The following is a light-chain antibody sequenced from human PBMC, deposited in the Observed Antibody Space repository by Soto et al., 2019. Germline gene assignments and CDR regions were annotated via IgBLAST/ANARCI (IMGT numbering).Light chain of an antibody. CDR3: AAWEDSLNGCWV. CDR1: SSHIGSNT. Sequence: QAVLTQPPSASGTPGQRVTISCSGSSSHIGSNTVNWYQQLPGTAPKLLIYSNNQRPSGVPDRFSGSKSGTSASLAISGLQSEDEDDYYCAAWEDSLNGCWVFGGGTKVTVL. CDR2: SNN. J-gene: IGLJ3*02. V-gene: IGLV1-44*01.